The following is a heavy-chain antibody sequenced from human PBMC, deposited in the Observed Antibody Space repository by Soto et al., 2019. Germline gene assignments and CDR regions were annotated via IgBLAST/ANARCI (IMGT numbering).Heavy chain of an antibody. Sequence: SETLSLTCTVSGGSISSYYWSWIRQPPGKGLEWIGYIYYSGSTNYNPTLKSRVTISVDTSKNQFSLKLSSVTAADTAMYYCAGGGELLRGYYYHGREVWGKGPRAPAPS. J-gene: IGHJ6*04. CDR1: GGSISSYY. D-gene: IGHD1-26*01. CDR2: IYYSGST. CDR3: AGGGELLRGYYYHGREV. V-gene: IGHV4-59*01.